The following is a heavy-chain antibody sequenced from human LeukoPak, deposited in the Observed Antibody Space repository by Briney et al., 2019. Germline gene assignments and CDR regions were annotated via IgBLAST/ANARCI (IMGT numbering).Heavy chain of an antibody. CDR3: ASSLYYDFWSGSLDY. V-gene: IGHV4-59*01. D-gene: IGHD3-3*01. J-gene: IGHJ4*02. CDR2: IYYSGST. CDR1: GGSISSYY. Sequence: SETLSLTCTVSGGSISSYYWSWIRQPPGKGLEWIGYIYYSGSTNYNPSLKSRVTISVDTSKNQFSLKLRSVTAADTAVYYCASSLYYDFWSGSLDYWGQGTLVTVSS.